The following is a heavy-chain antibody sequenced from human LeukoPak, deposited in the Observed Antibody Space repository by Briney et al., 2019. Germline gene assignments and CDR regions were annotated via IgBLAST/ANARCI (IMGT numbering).Heavy chain of an antibody. CDR1: GFTFSSYS. CDR2: ISSSSSYI. J-gene: IGHJ4*02. V-gene: IGHV3-21*01. Sequence: GGSLRLSCAASGFTFSSYSMNWVRQAPGKGLEWVSSISSSSSYIYYADSVKGRFTISRDNAKNSLYLRMNSLRAEDTAVYYCARAAFQYGSGSYPFDYWGQGTLVTVSS. CDR3: ARAAFQYGSGSYPFDY. D-gene: IGHD3-10*01.